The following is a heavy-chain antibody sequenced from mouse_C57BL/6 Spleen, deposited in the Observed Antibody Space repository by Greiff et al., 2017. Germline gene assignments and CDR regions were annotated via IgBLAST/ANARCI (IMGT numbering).Heavy chain of an antibody. CDR3: ARVSAVVATDY. CDR2: INPGSGGT. V-gene: IGHV1-54*01. Sequence: QVQLQQSGAELVRPGTSVKVSCKASGYAFTNYLMEWVKQRPGQGLEWIGVINPGSGGTNYNQKFKGKATLTADKSSSTAYMQLSSLTSAYSAVDFCARVSAVVATDYWGQGTTLTVSS. J-gene: IGHJ2*01. CDR1: GYAFTNYL. D-gene: IGHD1-1*01.